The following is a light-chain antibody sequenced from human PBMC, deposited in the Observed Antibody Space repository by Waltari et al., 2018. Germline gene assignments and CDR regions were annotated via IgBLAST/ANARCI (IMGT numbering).Light chain of an antibody. J-gene: IGLJ2*01. Sequence: QSALTQPASVSGSPGQSITISCTGTSSDVGGYNYVSWYQQHPGKAPQLMIYDVSKRPSGFSTRFSCSKSGNTASLTISGLQAEDEADYYCCSYAGSSTLVFGGGTKLTVL. V-gene: IGLV2-23*02. CDR2: DVS. CDR3: CSYAGSSTLV. CDR1: SSDVGGYNY.